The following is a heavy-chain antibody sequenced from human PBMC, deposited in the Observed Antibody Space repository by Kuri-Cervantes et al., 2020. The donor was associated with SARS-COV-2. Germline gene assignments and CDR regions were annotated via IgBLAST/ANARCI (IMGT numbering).Heavy chain of an antibody. CDR3: TTVLVFGWFDP. Sequence: GESLKISCAASGFTFSSAWMNWVRQAPGKGLEWVGRIKSKTDGGTTDYAAPVKGRFTISRDDSKNTLYLQMNSLKTEDTAVYYCTTVLVFGWFDPWGQGTLVTVSS. CDR1: GFTFSSAW. J-gene: IGHJ5*02. CDR2: IKSKTDGGTT. D-gene: IGHD3-16*01. V-gene: IGHV3-15*07.